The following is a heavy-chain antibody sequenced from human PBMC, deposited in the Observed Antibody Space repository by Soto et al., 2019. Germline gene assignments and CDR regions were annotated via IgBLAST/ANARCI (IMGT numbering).Heavy chain of an antibody. CDR1: GGSFSGYY. D-gene: IGHD3-16*01. V-gene: IGHV4-34*01. Sequence: SETLSLTCAVYGGSFSGYYWSWIRQSPGKGLEWIGEINHSGSTNYTPSLKSRVTISVDTSKNQVSLKLSSVTAADTAVYYCARTTAFVSGTYPPAHFDYWGQGTRVTVSS. J-gene: IGHJ4*02. CDR2: INHSGST. CDR3: ARTTAFVSGTYPPAHFDY.